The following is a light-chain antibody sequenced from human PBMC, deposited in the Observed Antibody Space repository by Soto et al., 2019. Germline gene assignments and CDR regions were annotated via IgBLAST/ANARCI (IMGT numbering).Light chain of an antibody. V-gene: IGLV1-40*01. J-gene: IGLJ1*01. Sequence: QPVLTQPPSVSEAPGQRVTISCTGSRSNIGAGYEAHWYQQVPGTAPKLLIYENNNRPSGVPDRFSGSKSGTSASLAITGLQAEDEAEYYCQSYGSSLSGYVFGTGTKLTVL. CDR2: ENN. CDR1: RSNIGAGYE. CDR3: QSYGSSLSGYV.